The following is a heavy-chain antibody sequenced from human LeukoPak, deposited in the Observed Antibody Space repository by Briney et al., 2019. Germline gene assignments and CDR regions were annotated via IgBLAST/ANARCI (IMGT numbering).Heavy chain of an antibody. J-gene: IGHJ4*02. Sequence: ASVKVSCKASGYTFTSYGISWVRQAPGQGLEWMGWISAYNGNTNYAQKLQGRVTMTTDTSTSTAYMELRSLRSDDTAVYYCAKAHPGGITQCPVDYWGQGTLVTVSS. CDR3: AKAHPGGITQCPVDY. CDR1: GYTFTSYG. V-gene: IGHV1-18*01. CDR2: ISAYNGNT. D-gene: IGHD3-10*01.